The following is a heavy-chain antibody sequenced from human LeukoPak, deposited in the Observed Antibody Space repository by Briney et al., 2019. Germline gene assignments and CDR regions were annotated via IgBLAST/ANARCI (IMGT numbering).Heavy chain of an antibody. V-gene: IGHV5-10-1*01. D-gene: IGHD5-24*01. CDR3: ARLKRDGYNFDY. J-gene: IGHJ4*02. CDR2: IDPSDSYT. CDR1: GYSFPIYW. Sequence: GESLRISCKGSGYSFPIYWISWVRQMPGKGLEWMGRIDPSDSYTNYSPSSQGHVTISADKSISTAYLQWSSLRASDTAIYYRARLKRDGYNFDYWGQGTLVTVSS.